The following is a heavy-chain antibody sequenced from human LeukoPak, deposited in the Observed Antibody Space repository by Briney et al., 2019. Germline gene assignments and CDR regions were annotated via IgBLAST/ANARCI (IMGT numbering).Heavy chain of an antibody. CDR2: INPNSGGT. J-gene: IGHJ4*02. CDR3: ARTSRWFPLNPPLGY. V-gene: IGHV1-2*02. D-gene: IGHD4-23*01. CDR1: GYTFTGYY. Sequence: AASVKVSCKASGYTFTGYYMHWVRQAPGQGLEWMGWINPNSGGTNYAQKFQGRVTMTRDTSISTAYMELSRLRSDDTAVYYRARTSRWFPLNPPLGYWGQGTLVTVSS.